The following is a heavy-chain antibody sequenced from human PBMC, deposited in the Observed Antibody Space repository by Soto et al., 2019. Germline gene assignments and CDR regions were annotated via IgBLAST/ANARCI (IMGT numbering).Heavy chain of an antibody. CDR2: ISYDGSKK. V-gene: IGHV3-30-3*01. CDR1: GFTFSSYA. D-gene: IGHD6-13*01. Sequence: HPVGSLRLSCAASGFTFSSYAMHWVRQAPGKGLEWVAVISYDGSKKHYADSVKGRFTISRDNSKNTLYLQMNSLRAEDTDVYYCARDRYRSSWGENNYYYYGMDVWGQGTTVTVSS. J-gene: IGHJ6*02. CDR3: ARDRYRSSWGENNYYYYGMDV.